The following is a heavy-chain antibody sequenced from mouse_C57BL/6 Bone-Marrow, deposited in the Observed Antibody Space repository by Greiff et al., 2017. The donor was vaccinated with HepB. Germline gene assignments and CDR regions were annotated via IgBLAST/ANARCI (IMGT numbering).Heavy chain of an antibody. V-gene: IGHV1-80*01. D-gene: IGHD2-2*01. CDR1: GYAFSSYW. Sequence: VQLQESGAELVKPGASVKTSCKASGYAFSSYWMNWVKQRPGKGLEWIGQIYPGDGDTNYNGKFKGKATLTADKSSSTAYMQLSSLTSEDSAVYFCARWGLWLYYFDYWGQGTTLTVSS. J-gene: IGHJ2*01. CDR2: IYPGDGDT. CDR3: ARWGLWLYYFDY.